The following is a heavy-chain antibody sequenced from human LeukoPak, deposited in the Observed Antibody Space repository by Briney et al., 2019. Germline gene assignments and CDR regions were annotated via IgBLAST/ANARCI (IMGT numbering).Heavy chain of an antibody. D-gene: IGHD3-10*01. CDR1: GVSFRGYY. CDR2: INQRRST. V-gene: IGHV4-34*01. CDR3: GRGRPEYGLWLGRGQGWFDP. Sequence: SETLSLTCAVCGVSFRGYYWSWIRQPPGKGREWSGEINQRRSTNYNPSLKSRVTISVDTSKNLFSLELSSASAADRAVYHCGRGRPEYGLWLGRGQGWFDPWGQGTLVTVSS. J-gene: IGHJ5*02.